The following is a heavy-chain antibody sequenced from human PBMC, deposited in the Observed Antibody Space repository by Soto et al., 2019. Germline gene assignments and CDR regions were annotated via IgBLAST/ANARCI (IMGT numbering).Heavy chain of an antibody. CDR2: IYYSGST. D-gene: IGHD3-10*01. J-gene: IGHJ5*02. CDR1: GGSISSYY. Sequence: PSETLSLTCTVSGGSISSYYWSWIRQPPGKGLEWIGYIYYSGSTNYNPSLKSRVTISVDTSKNQFSLKLSSVTAADTAVYYCARDGSGSYYKDPASWFDPWGQGTLVTVSS. CDR3: ARDGSGSYYKDPASWFDP. V-gene: IGHV4-59*01.